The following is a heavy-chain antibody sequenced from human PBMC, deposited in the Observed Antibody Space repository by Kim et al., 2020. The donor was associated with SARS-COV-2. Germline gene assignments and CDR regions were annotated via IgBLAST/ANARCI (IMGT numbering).Heavy chain of an antibody. J-gene: IGHJ4*02. D-gene: IGHD2-2*01. CDR1: GYTFTSYG. CDR3: ARSGHGYCCSTSCFPRVDY. CDR2: ISAYNGNT. V-gene: IGHV1-18*04. Sequence: ASVKVSCKASGYTFTSYGISWVRQAPGQGLEWMGWISAYNGNTNYAQKLQGRVTMTTDTSTSTAYMELRSLRSDDTAVYYCARSGHGYCCSTSCFPRVDYWGQGTLVTVSS.